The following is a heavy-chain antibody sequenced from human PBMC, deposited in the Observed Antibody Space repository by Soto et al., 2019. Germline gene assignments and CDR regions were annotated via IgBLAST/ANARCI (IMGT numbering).Heavy chain of an antibody. D-gene: IGHD4-4*01. CDR2: IYPGDSDT. J-gene: IGHJ6*02. Sequence: PGESLKISCKGSRYRFTSYWIGWVRQMPGKGLEWMGIIYPGDSDTRYSPSFQGQVTISADKSIGTAYLQWSSLKASDTAMYYCARLPTTVTTRGYYYYGMDVWGQGTTVTVS. CDR3: ARLPTTVTTRGYYYYGMDV. V-gene: IGHV5-51*01. CDR1: RYRFTSYW.